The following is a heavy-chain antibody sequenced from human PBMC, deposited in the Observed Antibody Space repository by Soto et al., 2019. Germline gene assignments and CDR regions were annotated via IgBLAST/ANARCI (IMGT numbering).Heavy chain of an antibody. V-gene: IGHV3-7*01. D-gene: IGHD3-16*01. CDR1: GFTFSDSW. CDR2: IKQDGSEK. J-gene: IGHJ6*02. CDR3: ASLGRHG. Sequence: GGSLRLSCAASGFTFSDSWMDWVRQAPGKGPEWVANIKQDGSEKNYVDSVEGRFTISRDNAKNSLYLQMNSLRAEDTAVYYCASLGRHGWGQGTTVTVSS.